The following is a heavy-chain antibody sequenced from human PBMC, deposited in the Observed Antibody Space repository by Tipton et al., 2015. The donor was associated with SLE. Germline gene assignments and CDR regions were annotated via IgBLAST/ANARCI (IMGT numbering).Heavy chain of an antibody. J-gene: IGHJ4*02. CDR3: ARRYYYSKCFDY. D-gene: IGHD4-11*01. CDR2: IYTSGST. V-gene: IGHV4-4*07. Sequence: TLSLTCTVSGGSISSYYWSWIRQPAGKGLEWIGRIYTSGSTNYNPSPKSRVTISVDTSKNQFSLKLSSVTAADTAVYYCARRYYYSKCFDYWGQGTLVTVSS. CDR1: GGSISSYY.